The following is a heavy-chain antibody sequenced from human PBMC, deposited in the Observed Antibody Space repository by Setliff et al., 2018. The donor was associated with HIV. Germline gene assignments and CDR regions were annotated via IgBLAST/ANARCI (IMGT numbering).Heavy chain of an antibody. J-gene: IGHJ4*02. Sequence: SETLSLTCAVSGGSISSGSHFWGWIRQPAGKGLEWIGHISTSGTTNYNPSLKSRVTISADTSKSQFSLKLTSVTAADTAAYFCARVSTDYVWGSFLSSGPYYFDFWGQGALVTVSS. D-gene: IGHD3-16*01. V-gene: IGHV4-61*09. CDR3: ARVSTDYVWGSFLSSGPYYFDF. CDR1: GGSISSGSHF. CDR2: ISTSGTT.